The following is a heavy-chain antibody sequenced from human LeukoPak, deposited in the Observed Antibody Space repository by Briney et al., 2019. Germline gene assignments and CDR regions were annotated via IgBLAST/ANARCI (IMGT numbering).Heavy chain of an antibody. Sequence: SETLSLTCAVYGGSFSGYYWSWIRQPPGKGLEWIGEINHSGSTNYNPSLKSRVTISVDTSKNQFSLKLSSVTAADTAVYYCARHSYYDSRNNWFDPWGQGTLVTVSS. CDR1: GGSFSGYY. CDR3: ARHSYYDSRNNWFDP. D-gene: IGHD3-22*01. J-gene: IGHJ5*02. V-gene: IGHV4-34*01. CDR2: INHSGST.